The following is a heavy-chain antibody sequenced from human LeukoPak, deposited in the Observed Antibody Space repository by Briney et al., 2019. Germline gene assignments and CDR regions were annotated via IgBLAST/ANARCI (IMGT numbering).Heavy chain of an antibody. CDR2: INSGGSTT. CDR1: GLTFSRNW. D-gene: IGHD6-19*01. V-gene: IGHV3-74*01. CDR3: STGIASSGFDY. J-gene: IGHJ4*02. Sequence: GGSLRLSCVVSGLTFSRNWMHWVRQAPGKGLVWVSRINSGGSTTNYAYSVKGLFNISRDNAKNTLYLQMSSLRAEDTALYYCSTGIASSGFDYWGQGTLVTVSS.